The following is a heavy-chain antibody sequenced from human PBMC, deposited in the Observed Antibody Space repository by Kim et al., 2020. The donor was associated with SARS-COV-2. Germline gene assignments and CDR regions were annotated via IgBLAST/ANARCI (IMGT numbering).Heavy chain of an antibody. D-gene: IGHD6-19*01. CDR3: ARVEGSGWDYYYYGMDV. CDR1: GGSISSYY. Sequence: SETLSLTCTVSGGSISSYYWSWIRQPPGKGLEWIGYIYYSGSTNYNPSLKSRVTISVDTSKNQFSLKLSSVTAADTAVYYCARVEGSGWDYYYYGMDVWGQGTTVTVSS. CDR2: IYYSGST. V-gene: IGHV4-59*13. J-gene: IGHJ6*02.